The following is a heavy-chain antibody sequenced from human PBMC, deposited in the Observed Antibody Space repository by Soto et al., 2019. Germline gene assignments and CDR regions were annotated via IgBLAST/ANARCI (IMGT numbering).Heavy chain of an antibody. CDR3: ARPLLPGWYLDL. D-gene: IGHD1-26*01. CDR2: MYYSGST. J-gene: IGHJ2*01. Sequence: QVQLQESGPGLVKPSETLSLTCTVSGGSISEYYWSWIRQPPGKGLEWIGYMYYSGSTNYNPSLTSRVTISVDTSKNQFSLKLSSVTAADTAVYYCARPLLPGWYLDLWGRGTLVTVSS. CDR1: GGSISEYY. V-gene: IGHV4-59*08.